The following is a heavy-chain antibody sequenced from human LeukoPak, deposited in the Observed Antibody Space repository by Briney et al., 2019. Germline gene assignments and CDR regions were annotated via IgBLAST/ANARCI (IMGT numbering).Heavy chain of an antibody. D-gene: IGHD2-2*01. CDR2: IKSKTDGGTT. CDR3: TTEAPIVVVPAAMPDFDY. J-gene: IGHJ4*02. Sequence: GGSLRLSCAASGFTFSNAWMSWVRQAPGKGLEWVGRIKSKTDGGTTDYAAPVKGRFTISRDDSKNTLYLQMNSLKTEDTAVYYCTTEAPIVVVPAAMPDFDYWGQGTLVTVSS. V-gene: IGHV3-15*01. CDR1: GFTFSNAW.